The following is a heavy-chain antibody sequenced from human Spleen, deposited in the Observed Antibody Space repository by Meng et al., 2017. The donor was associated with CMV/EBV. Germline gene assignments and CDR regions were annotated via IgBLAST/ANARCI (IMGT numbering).Heavy chain of an antibody. Sequence: SETLSLTCTVSGGSISSSSYYWGWIRQPPGKGLEWIGEINHSGSTNYNPSLKSRVTISVDTSKNQFSLKLSSVTAADTAVYYCARGLGAAAGTRRWFDPWGQGTLVTVSS. CDR1: GGSISSSSYY. CDR3: ARGLGAAAGTRRWFDP. CDR2: INHSGST. V-gene: IGHV4-39*07. J-gene: IGHJ5*02. D-gene: IGHD6-13*01.